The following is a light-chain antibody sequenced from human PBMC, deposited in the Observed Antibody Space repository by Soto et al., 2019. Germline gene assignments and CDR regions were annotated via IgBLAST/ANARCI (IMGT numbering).Light chain of an antibody. Sequence: EIVLTQSPATLSLSPGERATLSCRASQSISSYLAWYQQKPGRAPRLLIYDASNRATGIPARFSGGGSGTDFTLPISSLEPEDFAVYYCQHRSNWPWTFGQGTKVEIK. CDR3: QHRSNWPWT. J-gene: IGKJ1*01. V-gene: IGKV3-11*01. CDR1: QSISSY. CDR2: DAS.